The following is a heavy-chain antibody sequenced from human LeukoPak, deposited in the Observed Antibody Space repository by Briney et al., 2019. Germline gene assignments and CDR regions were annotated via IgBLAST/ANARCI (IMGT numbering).Heavy chain of an antibody. CDR1: GFTFSSYV. CDR3: ARAADLRLRSPWWFDP. J-gene: IGHJ5*02. Sequence: GGTLRLSCAASGFTFSSYVMSWVRQAPGKGLEWVSAISNSGDNTYYADSVKGRFTISRDNSKNTLYLQMNSLRAEDTAVYYCARAADLRLRSPWWFDPWGQGTLVTVSS. CDR2: ISNSGDNT. V-gene: IGHV3-23*01. D-gene: IGHD5/OR15-5a*01.